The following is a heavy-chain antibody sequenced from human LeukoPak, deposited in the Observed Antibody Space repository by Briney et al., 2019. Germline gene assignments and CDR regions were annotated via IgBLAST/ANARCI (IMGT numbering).Heavy chain of an antibody. Sequence: PGGSLRLSCAASGFTFSNAWVSWVRQAPGKGLEWVAVISYDGSNKYYADSVKGRFTISRDNSKNTLYLQMSSLRAEDTAVYSCARGYLVRGPKDYWGQGTLVTVSS. CDR1: GFTFSNAW. J-gene: IGHJ4*02. CDR2: ISYDGSNK. V-gene: IGHV3-30*19. D-gene: IGHD3-10*01. CDR3: ARGYLVRGPKDY.